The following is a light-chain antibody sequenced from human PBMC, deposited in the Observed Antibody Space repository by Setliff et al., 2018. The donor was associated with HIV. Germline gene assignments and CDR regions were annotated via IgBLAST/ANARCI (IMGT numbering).Light chain of an antibody. V-gene: IGLV2-14*01. CDR2: DVS. CDR1: SSDIAIYNF. J-gene: IGLJ1*01. CDR3: SSYTSSGTLV. Sequence: QSALAQPASVSGSPGQSITISCTGTSSDIAIYNFVSWYQQHPGKAPKLMIYDVSSRPSGVSNRFSGSKSGNTASLTISGLQAEDEADYYCSSYTSSGTLVFGTGTKV.